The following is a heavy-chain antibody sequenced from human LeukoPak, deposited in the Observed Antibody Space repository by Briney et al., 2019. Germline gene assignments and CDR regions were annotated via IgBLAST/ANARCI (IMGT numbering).Heavy chain of an antibody. CDR3: ARDRSSLGLWFGELRN. J-gene: IGHJ4*02. CDR1: GFTFSSYW. D-gene: IGHD3-10*01. V-gene: IGHV3-74*01. Sequence: GGSLRLSCAASGFTFSSYWMHWVRQAPGMGLVWVSRISGDGSTTSYADSVKGRFTISRDNAKNTLYLQMNSLRAEDTAVYYCARDRSSLGLWFGELRNWGQGTLVTVSS. CDR2: ISGDGSTT.